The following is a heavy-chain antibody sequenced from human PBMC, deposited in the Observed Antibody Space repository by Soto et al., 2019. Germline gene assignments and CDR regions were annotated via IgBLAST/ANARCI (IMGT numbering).Heavy chain of an antibody. D-gene: IGHD5-12*01. CDR1: GGSISSSSYY. J-gene: IGHJ4*02. CDR2: IYYSGST. CDR3: ARGGDGYNYADY. V-gene: IGHV4-39*01. Sequence: PSETVSLTCTVSGGSISSSSYYWGWIRQPPGKGLEWIGSIYYSGSTYYNPSLKSRVTISVDTSKNQFSLKLSSVTAADTAVYYCARGGDGYNYADYWGQGTLVTVSS.